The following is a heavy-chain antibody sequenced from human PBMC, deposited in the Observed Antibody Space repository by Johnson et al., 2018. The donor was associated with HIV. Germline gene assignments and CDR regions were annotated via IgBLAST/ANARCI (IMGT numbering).Heavy chain of an antibody. V-gene: IGHV3-30*14. Sequence: QMLLVESGGGVVQPGRSLRLSCAASGFTFSSYAMHWVRQAPGKGLEWVAVIRSDGSNKYYVDSVKGRFTISRDNSQNTLYLQMNSLRPEDTAVYYCARDWASGSYFWGRGAFDIWGQGTMVTVSS. CDR3: ARDWASGSYFWGRGAFDI. D-gene: IGHD1-26*01. J-gene: IGHJ3*02. CDR1: GFTFSSYA. CDR2: IRSDGSNK.